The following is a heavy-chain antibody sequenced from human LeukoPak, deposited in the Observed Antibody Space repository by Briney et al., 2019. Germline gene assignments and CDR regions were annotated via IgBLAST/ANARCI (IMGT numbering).Heavy chain of an antibody. V-gene: IGHV3-30*02. CDR1: GFTFSSYG. Sequence: GGSLRLSCAASGFTFSSYGMHWVRQAPGKGLEWVAFIRYDGSNKYYADSVKGRFTISRDNSKNTLYLQMNSLRAEDTAVYYCARSRITMVRGAYRAFDYWGQGTLVTVSS. D-gene: IGHD3-10*01. CDR3: ARSRITMVRGAYRAFDY. CDR2: IRYDGSNK. J-gene: IGHJ4*02.